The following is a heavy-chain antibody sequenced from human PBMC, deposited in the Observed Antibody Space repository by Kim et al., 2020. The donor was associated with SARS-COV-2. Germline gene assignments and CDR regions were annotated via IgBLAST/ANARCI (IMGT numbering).Heavy chain of an antibody. CDR2: LNSDGSSI. CDR3: VRGGSVTYDI. V-gene: IGHV3-74*01. CDR1: GFTFSSYW. D-gene: IGHD3-16*01. Sequence: GGSLRLSCASSGFTFSSYWMHWVRQAPGKGLVWVSRLNSDGSSITYADSVKGRFTISRDNAKNTLYLQMNSLRAEDTAVYYCVRGGSVTYDIWGQGTVV. J-gene: IGHJ3*02.